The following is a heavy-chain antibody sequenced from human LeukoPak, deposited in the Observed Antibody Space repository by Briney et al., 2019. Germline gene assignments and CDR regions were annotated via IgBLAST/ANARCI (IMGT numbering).Heavy chain of an antibody. CDR1: EYTLTGLS. CDR2: FDPEDGKI. J-gene: IGHJ4*02. V-gene: IGHV1-24*01. Sequence: GASVKVSCKVSEYTLTGLSIYWVRQAPGKGLEWMGGFDPEDGKIIYAQKFQGRVTMTADTSIDTAYMDLSSLRSEDTAIYYCATDPKLGQEYWGQGTLVTVSS. CDR3: ATDPKLGQEY. D-gene: IGHD7-27*01.